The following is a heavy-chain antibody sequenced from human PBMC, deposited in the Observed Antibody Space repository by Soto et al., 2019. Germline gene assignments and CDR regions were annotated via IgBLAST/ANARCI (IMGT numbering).Heavy chain of an antibody. CDR1: EFTFSNYG. Sequence: ESGGGVVQPGRSLRLSCAASEFTFSNYGMHWVRQAPGKGLEWVAVILNDGSNRYHADSVKDRFTISRDNSKNTLYLQMNSLRAEDTAVYYCARDDEYSGNGMDVWGQGTTVTVS. CDR3: ARDDEYSGNGMDV. D-gene: IGHD3-10*01. CDR2: ILNDGSNR. V-gene: IGHV3-33*01. J-gene: IGHJ6*02.